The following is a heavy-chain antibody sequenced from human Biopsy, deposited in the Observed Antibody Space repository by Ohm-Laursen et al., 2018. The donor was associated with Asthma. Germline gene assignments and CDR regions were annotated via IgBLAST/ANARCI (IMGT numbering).Heavy chain of an antibody. CDR2: IYRNGNT. CDR3: ARGWNCGGDCYSLDS. D-gene: IGHD2-21*02. V-gene: IGHV4-30-2*06. Sequence: TLSLTCAVSGDSIDSGDYSWTWIRQSPGVGLEWIGYIYRNGNTYYNPTLNTRVTISIDRSKYQFSLRLRSVTAADTVVYYCARGWNCGGDCYSLDSWGQGALVTVSS. J-gene: IGHJ4*02. CDR1: GDSIDSGDYS.